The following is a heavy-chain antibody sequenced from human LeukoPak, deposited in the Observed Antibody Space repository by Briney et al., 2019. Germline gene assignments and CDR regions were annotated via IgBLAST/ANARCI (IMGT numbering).Heavy chain of an antibody. CDR2: ISYDGSNK. CDR1: GFTFSSYG. Sequence: PGGSLRLSCAASGFTFSSYGMHWVRQAPGKGLEWVAVISYDGSNKYYADSVKGRFTISRDDSKNTLYLQMNSLKTEDTAVYYCTTDKLGYCSSTSCATFDYWGQGTLVTVSS. D-gene: IGHD2-2*01. V-gene: IGHV3-30*03. CDR3: TTDKLGYCSSTSCATFDY. J-gene: IGHJ4*02.